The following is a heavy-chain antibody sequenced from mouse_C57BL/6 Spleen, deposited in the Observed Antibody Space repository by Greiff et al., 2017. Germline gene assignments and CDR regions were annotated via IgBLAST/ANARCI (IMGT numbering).Heavy chain of an antibody. J-gene: IGHJ2*01. CDR1: GYTFTDYY. V-gene: IGHV1-26*01. CDR2: INPNNGGT. Sequence: EVQLQQSGPELVKPGASVKISCKASGYTFTDYYMNWVKQSHGKSLEWIGDINPNNGGTSYNQKFKGKATLTVDKSSSTAYMELRSLTSEDSAVYYCAGSSYYFDYWGQGTTLTVSS. D-gene: IGHD1-1*01. CDR3: AGSSYYFDY.